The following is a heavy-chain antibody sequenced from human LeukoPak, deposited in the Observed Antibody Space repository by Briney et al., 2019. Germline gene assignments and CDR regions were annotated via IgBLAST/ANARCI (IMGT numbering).Heavy chain of an antibody. CDR1: GYIFTTYG. D-gene: IGHD1-7*01. V-gene: IGHV1-18*01. J-gene: IGHJ4*02. Sequence: ASVKVSCKASGYIFTTYGISWVRQAPGQGLEWMGWINTYNGNTNYAQKLQDRVSMTKDTSTNTAYMELRSLRSDDTAVYYCAREHHCNWNYYYWGQGTLVTVSS. CDR2: INTYNGNT. CDR3: AREHHCNWNYYY.